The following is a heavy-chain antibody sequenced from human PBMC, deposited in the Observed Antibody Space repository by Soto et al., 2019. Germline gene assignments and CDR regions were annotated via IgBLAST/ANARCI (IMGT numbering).Heavy chain of an antibody. CDR1: GYSFTSYW. J-gene: IGHJ6*02. CDR2: IYPGDSDT. CDR3: ARQSSDGHNFYYYYGMDV. D-gene: IGHD3-16*02. V-gene: IGHV5-51*01. Sequence: GESLKISCKGSGYSFTSYWIGWVRQMPGKGLEWMGIIYPGDSDTRYSPSFQGQVTISADKSISTAYLQWSSLKASDTAMYYCARQSSDGHNFYYYYGMDVWGQGTTVTVSS.